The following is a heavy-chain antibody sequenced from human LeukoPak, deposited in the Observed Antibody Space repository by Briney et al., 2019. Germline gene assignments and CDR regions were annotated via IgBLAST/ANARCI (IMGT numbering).Heavy chain of an antibody. V-gene: IGHV7-4-1*02. J-gene: IGHJ4*02. CDR1: GYTFINYD. CDR2: INTNTGNP. Sequence: GASVKVSCKASGYTFINYDINWVRQAPGQGLEWMGWINTNTGNPTYAQGFTGRFVFSLDTSVSTAYLQISSLKAEDTAVYYCARDYYDSSGYCCPVFDYWGQGTLVTVSS. CDR3: ARDYYDSSGYCCPVFDY. D-gene: IGHD3-22*01.